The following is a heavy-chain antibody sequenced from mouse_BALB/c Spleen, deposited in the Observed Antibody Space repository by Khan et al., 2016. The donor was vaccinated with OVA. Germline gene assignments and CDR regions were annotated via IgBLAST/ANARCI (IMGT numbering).Heavy chain of an antibody. Sequence: LQQSGPELVKPGALVKISCKASGYTFTSYDINWVKQRPGQGLEWIGWIYPGDGSSKYNEKFKGKATLTADKSSSTAYMQLSSLTHENSAVSFFAGEGLLGVGMDYWGQGASVTVSS. CDR3: AGEGLLGVGMDY. CDR1: GYTFTSYD. V-gene: IGHV1S33*01. CDR2: IYPGDGSS. D-gene: IGHD1-1*01. J-gene: IGHJ4*01.